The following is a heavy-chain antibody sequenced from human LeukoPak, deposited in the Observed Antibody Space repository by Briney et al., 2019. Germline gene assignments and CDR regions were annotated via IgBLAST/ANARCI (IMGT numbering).Heavy chain of an antibody. V-gene: IGHV3-48*03. Sequence: PGGSLRLSCAASGFILSSYEMNRVRQAPGKGLEGVSYISSSGSTIYDADSVKGRFTISRDNAKNSLYLQMNSLRAEDTAVYYCARDTYYDFWSGYLTPFDYWGQGTLVTVS. CDR3: ARDTYYDFWSGYLTPFDY. D-gene: IGHD3-3*01. CDR1: GFILSSYE. J-gene: IGHJ4*02. CDR2: ISSSGSTI.